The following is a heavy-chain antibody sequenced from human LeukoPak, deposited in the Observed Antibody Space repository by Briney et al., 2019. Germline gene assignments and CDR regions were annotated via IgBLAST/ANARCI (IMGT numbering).Heavy chain of an antibody. CDR1: GGSISSSSYY. D-gene: IGHD3-16*02. CDR3: ARGGDYVWGSYRPNDY. J-gene: IGHJ4*02. Sequence: PSETLSLTCTVSGGSISSSSYYWGWIRQPPGKGLEWIGSIYYSGSTYYNPSLKSRVTISVDTSKNQFSLKLSSVTAADTAVYYCARGGDYVWGSYRPNDYWGQGTLVTVSS. V-gene: IGHV4-39*07. CDR2: IYYSGST.